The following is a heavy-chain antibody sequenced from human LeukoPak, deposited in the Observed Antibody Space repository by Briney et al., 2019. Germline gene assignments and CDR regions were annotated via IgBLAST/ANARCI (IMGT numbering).Heavy chain of an antibody. V-gene: IGHV4-39*01. CDR3: ARTSPGLRYFDCS. J-gene: IGHJ4*02. Sequence: SETLSLTCTVSGGSISSNSYYWGWIRQPPGKGLEWIGSIYYSGSTYYNPSLKSRVTISVDTSKNQFSLKLSSVTAADTAVYYCARTSPGLRYFDCSWGQGTLVTVSS. CDR2: IYYSGST. CDR1: GGSISSNSYY. D-gene: IGHD3-9*01.